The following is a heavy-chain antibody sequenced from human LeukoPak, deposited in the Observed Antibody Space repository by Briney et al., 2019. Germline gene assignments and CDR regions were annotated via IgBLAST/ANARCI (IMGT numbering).Heavy chain of an antibody. CDR3: ARARYYYGSGSHNWFDP. CDR1: GYTFTGYY. V-gene: IGHV1-2*02. Sequence: GASVKVSCKASGYTFTGYYMHWVRQAPGQGLDGMGWINPNSGGTNYAQKFQGRVTMTRDTSISTAYMELSRLRSDDTAVYYCARARYYYGSGSHNWFDPWGQGTLVTVSS. D-gene: IGHD3-10*01. J-gene: IGHJ5*02. CDR2: INPNSGGT.